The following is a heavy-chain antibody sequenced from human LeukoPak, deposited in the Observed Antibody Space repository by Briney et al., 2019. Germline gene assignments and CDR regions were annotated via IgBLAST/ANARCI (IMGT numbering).Heavy chain of an antibody. CDR2: IYSSGST. CDR3: AKDPPYDFWSGYPDY. CDR1: GFIVSSNY. V-gene: IGHV3-53*01. Sequence: GGSLRLSCVVSGFIVSSNYMSWVRQAPGKGLEWVSIIYSSGSTYYADSVKGRFTISRDNSKNTLYLQMNSLRAEDMAVYYCAKDPPYDFWSGYPDYWGQGTLVTVSS. J-gene: IGHJ4*02. D-gene: IGHD3-3*01.